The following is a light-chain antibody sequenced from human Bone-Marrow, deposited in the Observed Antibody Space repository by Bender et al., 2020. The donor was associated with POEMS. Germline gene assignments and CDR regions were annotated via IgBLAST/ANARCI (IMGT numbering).Light chain of an antibody. Sequence: QSALTQPASVSGSPGQSITLSCTGTSRDVGGYKYVSWYQQHPGKAPKLMIYDATNRPSGVSGRFSGSKSGNTASLTISGLQAEDEADYYCCSYAGSRTFVFGTGTRVTVL. CDR3: CSYAGSRTFV. CDR1: SRDVGGYKY. CDR2: DAT. J-gene: IGLJ1*01. V-gene: IGLV2-14*03.